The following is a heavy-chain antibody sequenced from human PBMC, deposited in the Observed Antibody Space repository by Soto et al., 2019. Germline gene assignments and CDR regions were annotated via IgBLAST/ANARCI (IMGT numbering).Heavy chain of an antibody. Sequence: SETLSLTCTVSGASISSCDYFWSRIRQSPGKGLEWVGYIYDSGSSYYNPSLKSRVTMSVDTSKNQFSLKLRSVTAADTAGYYCAKEKGYISGPKNFDYWGQGTLVTVSS. D-gene: IGHD5-12*01. V-gene: IGHV4-30-4*08. CDR1: GASISSCDYF. CDR3: AKEKGYISGPKNFDY. CDR2: IYDSGSS. J-gene: IGHJ4*02.